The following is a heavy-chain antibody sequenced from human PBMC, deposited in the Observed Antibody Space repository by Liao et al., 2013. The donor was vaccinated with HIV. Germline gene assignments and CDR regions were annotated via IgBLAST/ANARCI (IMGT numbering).Heavy chain of an antibody. CDR1: GGSISVGTYS. V-gene: IGHV4-30-2*01. Sequence: QLQLRESGSGLVRPSQTLSLTCAVSGGSISVGTYSWSWIRQAPGKGLEWIGHISQSGNTFYNASLVSRVALSIDRSKNQFSLKLASMSAADAAVYFCARGGR. J-gene: IGHJ2*01. CDR3: AR. CDR2: ISQSGNT.